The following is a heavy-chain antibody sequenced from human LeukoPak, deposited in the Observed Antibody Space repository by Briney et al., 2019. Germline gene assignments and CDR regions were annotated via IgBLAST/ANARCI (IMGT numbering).Heavy chain of an antibody. J-gene: IGHJ4*02. Sequence: ASVKVSCKASGYTFTGYYMHWVRQAPGQGLEWMGWINPNSGGTNYARKFQGRVTMTRDTSISTAYMELSRLRSDDTAVYYCARAPLPGYYDSSGKLPRGDYWGQGTLVTVSS. CDR3: ARAPLPGYYDSSGKLPRGDY. V-gene: IGHV1-2*02. CDR2: INPNSGGT. CDR1: GYTFTGYY. D-gene: IGHD3-22*01.